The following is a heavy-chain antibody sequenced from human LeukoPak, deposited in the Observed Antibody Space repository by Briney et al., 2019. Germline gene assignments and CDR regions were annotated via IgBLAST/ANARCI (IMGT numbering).Heavy chain of an antibody. V-gene: IGHV3-64D*06. CDR2: ISSNGGST. CDR3: VKVSGGRVVISPFDY. Sequence: GGSLRLSCVASRITLSSYSMNWVRQAPGKGLEYVSAISSNGGSTYYADSVKGRFTISRDNSKNTLYLQMSSLRAEDTAVYYCVKVSGGRVVISPFDYWGQGTLVTVSS. D-gene: IGHD3-3*01. CDR1: RITLSSYS. J-gene: IGHJ4*02.